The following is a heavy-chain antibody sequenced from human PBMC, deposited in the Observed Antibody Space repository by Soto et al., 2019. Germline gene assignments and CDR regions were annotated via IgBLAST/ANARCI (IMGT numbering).Heavy chain of an antibody. CDR2: ISSSGGST. CDR3: AKYQPMTQPRPYFDY. Sequence: EVQLLESGGDLIQPGGSLKLSCAASGFTFSSYAMSWVRQAPGKGLGWVSAISSSGGSTFYADSVKGQFTISRDNSRNTLYLQMNSLRAEDKAIYYCAKYQPMTQPRPYFDYWGQGTLVTVSS. J-gene: IGHJ4*02. CDR1: GFTFSSYA. V-gene: IGHV3-23*01. D-gene: IGHD3-22*01.